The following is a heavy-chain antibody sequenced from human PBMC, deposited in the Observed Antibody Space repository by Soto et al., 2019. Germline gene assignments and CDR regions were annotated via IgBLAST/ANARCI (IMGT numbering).Heavy chain of an antibody. Sequence: PSETLSLTCTVSGGSISGYYWSWIRQPPGKGLEWIGYMYNTGSTVYNPSFKSRVTISVDTSKSQFSLRLNSVTAADTAVYYCGRDLWGYCGTDCYPLDVWGQGTTVTVSS. J-gene: IGHJ6*02. D-gene: IGHD2-21*02. CDR1: GGSISGYY. V-gene: IGHV4-59*01. CDR2: MYNTGST. CDR3: GRDLWGYCGTDCYPLDV.